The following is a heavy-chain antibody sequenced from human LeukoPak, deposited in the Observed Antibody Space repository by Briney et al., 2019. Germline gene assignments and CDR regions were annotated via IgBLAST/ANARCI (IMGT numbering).Heavy chain of an antibody. J-gene: IGHJ6*03. CDR1: GFTFSSYS. Sequence: PGGSLRLSCAVSGFTFSSYSMNWVRQAPGKGLEWVSAISGSGGSTYYADSVKGRFTISRDNSKNTLYLQMKSLRAEDTAIYYCAKMKGSDFWSGPDYYYYYMDVWGKGTTVTVSS. CDR3: AKMKGSDFWSGPDYYYYYMDV. CDR2: ISGSGGST. V-gene: IGHV3-23*01. D-gene: IGHD3-3*01.